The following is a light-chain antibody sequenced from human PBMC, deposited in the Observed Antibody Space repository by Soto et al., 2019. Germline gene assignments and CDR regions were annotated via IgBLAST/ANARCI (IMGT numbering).Light chain of an antibody. V-gene: IGKV1-5*03. CDR3: QQCHFYWT. J-gene: IGKJ1*01. CDR1: QTIDNW. Sequence: DIQMTQSPSTLPASVGDRVTITCRASQTIDNWLAWYQQKPGKVPKLLIYKASSLDSGVPSRFSGSGSGTEFTLTISSLQPDDFATYYCQQCHFYWTFGQGTKVEIK. CDR2: KAS.